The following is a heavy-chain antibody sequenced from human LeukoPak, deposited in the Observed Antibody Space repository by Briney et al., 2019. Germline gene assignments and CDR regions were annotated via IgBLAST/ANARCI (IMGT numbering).Heavy chain of an antibody. CDR1: GFTFSSYW. CDR3: ARGASYTSAWYGLDY. Sequence: GGSLRLSCAASGFTFSSYWIHWVRQAPGKGLVWVSRINSDGSSTRYADSVKGRFTISRDNAKNTLYLQMNSLRAEDTAVYYCARGASYTSAWYGLDYWGQGTLVTVSS. CDR2: INSDGSST. D-gene: IGHD6-19*01. J-gene: IGHJ4*02. V-gene: IGHV3-74*01.